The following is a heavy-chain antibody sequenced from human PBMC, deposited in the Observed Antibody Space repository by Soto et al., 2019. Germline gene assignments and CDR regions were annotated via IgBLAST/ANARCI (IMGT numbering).Heavy chain of an antibody. CDR2: ISGAGGST. J-gene: IGHJ6*03. V-gene: IGHV3-23*01. Sequence: EGPLRLSCAASVFTFINYSMSWVRQAPRKGLEWVSSISGAGGSTYYADCVKGRFTISRDNSKNTLYLQVNSLRADDTAVYYCAKGSGYDYTYYYHCYMDVWGKGTTVTVSS. D-gene: IGHD5-12*01. CDR3: AKGSGYDYTYYYHCYMDV. CDR1: VFTFINYS.